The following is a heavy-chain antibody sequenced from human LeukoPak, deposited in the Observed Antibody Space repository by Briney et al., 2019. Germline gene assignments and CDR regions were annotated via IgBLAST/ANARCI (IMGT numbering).Heavy chain of an antibody. V-gene: IGHV3-33*01. J-gene: IGHJ4*02. D-gene: IGHD1-1*01. CDR2: IYYDGSNI. Sequence: GRCLTLSCAASEFTFTTYGMHWVRQAPGKGLEWGAFIYYDGSNIYYADYVKGRFTISRDISKNTLYLQMDSLRAEDTAIYYCARDWKTNSFDYWGQGTLATVSS. CDR1: EFTFTTYG. CDR3: ARDWKTNSFDY.